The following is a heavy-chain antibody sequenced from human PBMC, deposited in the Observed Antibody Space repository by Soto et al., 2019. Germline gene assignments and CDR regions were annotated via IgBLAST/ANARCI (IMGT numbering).Heavy chain of an antibody. CDR1: GFILSDCA. J-gene: IGHJ6*03. CDR2: ISSSSSVI. CDR3: ARDLSWGSNWYYYMDV. Sequence: GGSLRLSCATSGFILSDCAMNWVRQAPGKGLEWVSYISSSSSVIDYADSVKGRFTVSRDNARNSLYLQMNSLRAEDTAVYYCARDLSWGSNWYYYMDVWGKGTTVTVAS. D-gene: IGHD7-27*01. V-gene: IGHV3-48*01.